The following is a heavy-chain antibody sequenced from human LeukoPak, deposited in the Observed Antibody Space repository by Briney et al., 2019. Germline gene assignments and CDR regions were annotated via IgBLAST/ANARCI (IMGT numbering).Heavy chain of an antibody. CDR1: GFSFGSFA. J-gene: IGHJ4*02. CDR3: AKTNGYYSD. V-gene: IGHV3-23*01. CDR2: ISGSGGTT. D-gene: IGHD3-22*01. Sequence: GGSLRLSCAASGFSFGSFAMSWVRQAPGKGLEWVSGISGSGGTTYYADSVKGRFTISRDNSKNSLSLQVSSLRAEDTAVYYCAKTNGYYSDWGQGTLVTVSS.